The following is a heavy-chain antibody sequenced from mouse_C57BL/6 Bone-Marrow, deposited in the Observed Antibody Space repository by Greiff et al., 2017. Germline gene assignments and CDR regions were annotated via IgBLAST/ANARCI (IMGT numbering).Heavy chain of an antibody. Sequence: VQLQQSGAELVRPGTSVTVSCKASGYAFTNYLIEWVKQRPGQGLEWIGVINPGSGGTNYNEKFKGKATLTADKSSSTAYMQLSSLTSEDSAVYFCARSRGLRRQFAYWGQGTLVTVSA. CDR1: GYAFTNYL. CDR3: ARSRGLRRQFAY. CDR2: INPGSGGT. J-gene: IGHJ3*01. D-gene: IGHD2-4*01. V-gene: IGHV1-54*01.